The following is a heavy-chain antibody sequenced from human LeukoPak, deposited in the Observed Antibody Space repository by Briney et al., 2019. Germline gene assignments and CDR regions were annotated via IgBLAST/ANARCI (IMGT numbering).Heavy chain of an antibody. CDR2: IIPILGIA. CDR3: ARDSRTMVVTPPYFDY. Sequence: SVKVSCKASGGTFSSYTISWVRQAPGQGLEWMGRIIPILGIANYAQKSQGRVTITADKSTSTAYMELSSLRSEDTAVYYCARDSRTMVVTPPYFDYWGQGTLVTVSS. V-gene: IGHV1-69*04. D-gene: IGHD4-23*01. J-gene: IGHJ4*02. CDR1: GGTFSSYT.